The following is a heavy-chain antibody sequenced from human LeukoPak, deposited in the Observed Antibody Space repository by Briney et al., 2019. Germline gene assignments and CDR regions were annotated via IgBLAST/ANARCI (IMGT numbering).Heavy chain of an antibody. V-gene: IGHV3-30*02. CDR2: LRHDGINK. CDR1: GFIFTNYA. D-gene: IGHD3-22*01. Sequence: GGFLRLSCAASGFIFTNYAMHWVRQAPGKGLEWVAFLRHDGINKYHADSVKGRFTISRDNSKNSLYLQMNGLRTDDTAVYYCAKDPSSESTNWFDPWGQGTLVTVSS. J-gene: IGHJ5*02. CDR3: AKDPSSESTNWFDP.